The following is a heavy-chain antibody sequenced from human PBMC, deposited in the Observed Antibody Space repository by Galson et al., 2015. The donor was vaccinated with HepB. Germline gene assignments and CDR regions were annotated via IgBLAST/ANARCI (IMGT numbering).Heavy chain of an antibody. D-gene: IGHD5-12*01. CDR3: ASEGIVATIGAFDY. CDR2: IIPIFGTA. Sequence: SVKVSCKASGGTFSSYAISWVRQAPGQGLEWMGGIIPIFGTANYAQKFQGRVTITADESTSTAYMELSSLRSEDTAVYYCASEGIVATIGAFDYWGQGTLVTVSS. V-gene: IGHV1-69*13. J-gene: IGHJ4*02. CDR1: GGTFSSYA.